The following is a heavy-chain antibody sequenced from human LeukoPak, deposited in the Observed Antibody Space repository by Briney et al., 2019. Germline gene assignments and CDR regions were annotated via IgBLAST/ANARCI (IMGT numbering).Heavy chain of an antibody. J-gene: IGHJ4*02. V-gene: IGHV3-30-3*02. Sequence: PGGSLRLSCAASGFTFSSYAMHWVRQTPGKGLEWVAVMSSDGSKKYYADSVKGRFTISRDNSKNTLYPQMNSLRAEDTAVYYCAKKFRGTTVISGDYFDYWGQGTLVTVSS. D-gene: IGHD4-17*01. CDR1: GFTFSSYA. CDR2: MSSDGSKK. CDR3: AKKFRGTTVISGDYFDY.